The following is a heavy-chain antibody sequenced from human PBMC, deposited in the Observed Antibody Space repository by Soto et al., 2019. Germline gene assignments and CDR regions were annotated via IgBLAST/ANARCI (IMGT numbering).Heavy chain of an antibody. Sequence: SETLSLTCTVSGGSISSSSYYWGWIRQPPGKGLEWIGSIYYSGSTYYNPSLKSRVTISVDTPKNQFSLKLSSVTAADTAVYYCAGLPSTYALLDYYYGMDVWGQGTTVTVSS. V-gene: IGHV4-39*01. CDR1: GGSISSSSYY. J-gene: IGHJ6*02. D-gene: IGHD2-2*01. CDR2: IYYSGST. CDR3: AGLPSTYALLDYYYGMDV.